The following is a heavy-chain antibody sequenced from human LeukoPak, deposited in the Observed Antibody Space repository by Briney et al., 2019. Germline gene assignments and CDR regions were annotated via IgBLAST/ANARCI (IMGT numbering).Heavy chain of an antibody. D-gene: IGHD2-2*01. J-gene: IGHJ3*02. Sequence: GGSLRPSCAASGFTFSSYSMNWVRQAPGKGPEWVSSISSSSSYIYYADSVKGRFTISRDNAKNSLYLQMNSLRAEDTAVYYCARAHRYCSSTSCYGGDAFDIWGQGTMVTVSS. CDR2: ISSSSSYI. CDR1: GFTFSSYS. CDR3: ARAHRYCSSTSCYGGDAFDI. V-gene: IGHV3-21*01.